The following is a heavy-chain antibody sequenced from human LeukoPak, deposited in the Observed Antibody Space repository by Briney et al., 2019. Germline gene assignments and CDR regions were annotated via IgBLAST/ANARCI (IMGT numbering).Heavy chain of an antibody. CDR1: GYTLTSYD. V-gene: IGHV1-8*01. CDR3: ARASRVRYFDWLPYNWFDP. J-gene: IGHJ5*02. D-gene: IGHD3-9*01. Sequence: ASVKVSCKASGYTLTSYDINWVRQATGQGLEWMGWMNPNSGNTGYAQKFQGRVTMTRNTSISTAYMELSSLRSEDTAVYYCARASRVRYFDWLPYNWFDPWGQGTLVTVSS. CDR2: MNPNSGNT.